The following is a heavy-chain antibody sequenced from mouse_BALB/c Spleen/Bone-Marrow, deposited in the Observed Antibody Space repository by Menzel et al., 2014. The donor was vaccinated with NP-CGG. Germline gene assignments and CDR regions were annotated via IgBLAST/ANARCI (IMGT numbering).Heavy chain of an antibody. CDR1: GYSIXSGYS. CDR2: IHYSGST. J-gene: IGHJ2*01. D-gene: IGHD1-1*01. V-gene: IGHV3-1*02. CDR3: ARDGSLYYFDY. Sequence: EVHLVESGPDLVKPSQSLSLPCTVTGYSIXSGYSWHWIRQFPGNKLEWMGYIHYSGSTHYNPSLKSRISITRDTSKNQFFLQLNSVTTDTATYYCARDGSLYYFDYWGQGTTLTVSS.